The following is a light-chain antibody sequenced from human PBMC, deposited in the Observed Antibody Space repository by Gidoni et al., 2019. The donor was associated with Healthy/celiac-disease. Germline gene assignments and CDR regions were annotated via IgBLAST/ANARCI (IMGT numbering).Light chain of an antibody. V-gene: IGLV2-14*01. CDR2: DVS. Sequence: QSALPQPASVSGSLGPSLTISCTGTRSDVGGYNYVSWYQQHPVKAPKLMIYDVSNRPSGVSNRFSGSKSGNTASLTISGLQAEDEADYYCSSYTSSSTLVVFGGGTKLTVL. J-gene: IGLJ2*01. CDR1: RSDVGGYNY. CDR3: SSYTSSSTLVV.